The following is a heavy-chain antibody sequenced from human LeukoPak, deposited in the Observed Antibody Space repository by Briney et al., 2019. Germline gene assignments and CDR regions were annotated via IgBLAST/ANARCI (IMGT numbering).Heavy chain of an antibody. CDR3: ARDETADAFDI. Sequence: SETLSLTPTVSGGSISRYYWSWMRQPPGKGLEWIGYIYYSGSTNYNPSLKSRVPISVDTSKNQFSLKLSTVTAADTAVYYCARDETADAFDIWGQGTMVTVSS. CDR1: GGSISRYY. CDR2: IYYSGST. J-gene: IGHJ3*02. V-gene: IGHV4-59*12.